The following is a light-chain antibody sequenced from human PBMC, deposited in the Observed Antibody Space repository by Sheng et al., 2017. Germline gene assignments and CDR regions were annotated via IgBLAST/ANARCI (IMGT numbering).Light chain of an antibody. CDR1: QSVRSNH. CDR3: QQYGGSPRT. CDR2: GAS. J-gene: IGKJ3*01. V-gene: IGKV3-20*01. Sequence: EVVLTQSPGTLSLSPGERATLSCRASQSVRSNHLAWYQQKPGQPPRLLISGASSRATGIPDRFSGSGTGTDFTLTISRLEPEDFAVYYCQQYGGSPRTFGPGTKVDIK.